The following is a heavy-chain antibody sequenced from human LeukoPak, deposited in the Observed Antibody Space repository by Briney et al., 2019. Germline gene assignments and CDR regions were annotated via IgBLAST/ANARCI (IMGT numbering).Heavy chain of an antibody. D-gene: IGHD5-24*01. Sequence: SETLSLTCTVSGGSVSGNAYYWGWIRQTPGKGLEWIGNAYFSGNKYYNPSLKSRVTIFVDTSKNEFSLKLSSVTAADTAVYYCARLGGYNLSRNAFDIWGRGTLVTVSS. CDR3: ARLGGYNLSRNAFDI. J-gene: IGHJ3*02. CDR2: AYFSGNK. V-gene: IGHV4-39*01. CDR1: GGSVSGNAYY.